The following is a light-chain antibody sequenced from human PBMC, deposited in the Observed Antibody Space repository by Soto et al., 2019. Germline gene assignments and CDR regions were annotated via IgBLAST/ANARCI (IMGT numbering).Light chain of an antibody. V-gene: IGLV2-11*01. CDR2: DVS. Sequence: QSALTQPRSVSGSPGQSVTISCTGTSSDVGGYNYVSWYLQHPGKAPKVVIYDVSKRPSGVPDRFSGSKSGNTASLTISGLQSEDEADYYCSSYTSSSTLDVFGTGTKVTVL. CDR3: SSYTSSSTLDV. CDR1: SSDVGGYNY. J-gene: IGLJ1*01.